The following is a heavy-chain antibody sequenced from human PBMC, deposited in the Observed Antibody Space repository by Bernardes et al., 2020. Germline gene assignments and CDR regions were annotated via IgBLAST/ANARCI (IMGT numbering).Heavy chain of an antibody. Sequence: GGSLRLSCAASGFTFSRYDMHWVRLTPGKDLQWLSAIGTAGDTYYPGSVKGRFTISRDNAKNSVYLQMHSLTAGDTAVYYCARAYYYGMDVWGQGTTVTVSS. CDR3: ARAYYYGMDV. J-gene: IGHJ6*02. CDR1: GFTFSRYD. CDR2: IGTAGDT. V-gene: IGHV3-13*01.